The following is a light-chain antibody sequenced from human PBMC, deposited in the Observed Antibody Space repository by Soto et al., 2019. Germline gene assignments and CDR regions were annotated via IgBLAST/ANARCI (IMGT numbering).Light chain of an antibody. CDR3: AAWNYSLNGYV. CDR2: SNN. Sequence: QSVLTQPPSASGTPGQRVTISCSGSSSNIGSNTVNWYQQLPGTAPKLLIYSNNQQPSGVPARSSCSQSGTPASLAIRGLQSEDEADYYCAAWNYSLNGYVFGTGTKLTVL. J-gene: IGLJ1*01. V-gene: IGLV1-44*01. CDR1: SSNIGSNT.